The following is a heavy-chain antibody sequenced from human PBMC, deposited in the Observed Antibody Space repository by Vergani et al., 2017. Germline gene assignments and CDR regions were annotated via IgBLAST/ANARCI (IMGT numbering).Heavy chain of an antibody. D-gene: IGHD6-19*01. CDR2: INHSGST. V-gene: IGHV4-34*01. J-gene: IGHJ6*02. CDR1: GGSFSGYY. CDR3: ARGSGWYYYYGMDV. Sequence: QLQLQESGPGLVKPSETLSLTCAVYGGSFSGYYWSWIRQPPGKGLEWIGEINHSGSTNYNPSLKSRVTISVDTSKNQFSLKLSSVTAADTAVYYCARGSGWYYYYGMDVWGQGTTVTVSS.